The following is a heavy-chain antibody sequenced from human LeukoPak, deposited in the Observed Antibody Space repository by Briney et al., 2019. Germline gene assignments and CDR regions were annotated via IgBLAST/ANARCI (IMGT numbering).Heavy chain of an antibody. D-gene: IGHD5-18*01. Sequence: PGGSLRLSCAASGFVFDDYAIHWVRQAPGKGLEWFSLINWDGGHTYYADSVRGRFTISRDNDKNSLYLQMNSLRTEDTGLYYCAKDGGLAMVKYYFDSWGQGTLVTVSS. CDR2: INWDGGHT. V-gene: IGHV3-43D*04. CDR1: GFVFDDYA. J-gene: IGHJ4*02. CDR3: AKDGGLAMVKYYFDS.